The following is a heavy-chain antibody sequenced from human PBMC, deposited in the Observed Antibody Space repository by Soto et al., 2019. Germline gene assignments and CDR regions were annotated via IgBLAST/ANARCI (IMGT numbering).Heavy chain of an antibody. Sequence: ASVKVSCKASGGTFSSYAISWVRQAPGQGLEWMGGIIPILGIANYAQKFQGRVTITADKSTSTAYMELSSLRSEDTAVYSCARGYDDSSGYYGVALDYWGQGTLVTVSS. CDR2: IIPILGIA. CDR3: ARGYDDSSGYYGVALDY. J-gene: IGHJ4*02. CDR1: GGTFSSYA. V-gene: IGHV1-69*10. D-gene: IGHD3-22*01.